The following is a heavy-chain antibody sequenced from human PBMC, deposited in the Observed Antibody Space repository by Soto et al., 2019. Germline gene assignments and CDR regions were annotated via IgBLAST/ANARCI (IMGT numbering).Heavy chain of an antibody. J-gene: IGHJ4*02. CDR2: IYYSGST. D-gene: IGHD2-15*01. V-gene: IGHV4-59*12. CDR3: AKDWGHYVDGYCSGGSCYSRSDY. Sequence: SETLSLTCTVSGGSISSYYWSWIRQPPGKGLEWIGYIYYSGSTNYNPSLKSRVTISVDTSKNQFSLKLSSVTAEDTAVYYCAKDWGHYVDGYCSGGSCYSRSDYWGLGTLVTVSS. CDR1: GGSISSYY.